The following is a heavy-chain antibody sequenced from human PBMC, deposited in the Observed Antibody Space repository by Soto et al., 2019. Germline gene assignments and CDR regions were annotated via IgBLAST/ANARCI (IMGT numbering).Heavy chain of an antibody. CDR1: GGTFSSYA. CDR2: IIPIFGTA. D-gene: IGHD6-6*01. CDR3: ATSSSFYYYYCIDV. V-gene: IGHV1-69*13. Sequence: SVKVSCKGSGGTFSSYAISWVRQAPGQGDEWMGGIIPIFGTANYAQKFQGRVTITADESTSTAYMELSSLRSEDTAVYYCATSSSFYYYYCIDVWGQGTTVTVSS. J-gene: IGHJ6*02.